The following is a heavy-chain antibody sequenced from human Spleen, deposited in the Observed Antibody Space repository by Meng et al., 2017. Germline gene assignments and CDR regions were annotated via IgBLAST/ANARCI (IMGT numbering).Heavy chain of an antibody. Sequence: EVRLVESGGGLAMPGGSLRLSCAASGFTFSNAWMTWVRQAPGKGLEWIGRMKSNVDGGTVDYAAAVKGRFFISRDDSENTFYLQLNSLKTEDTAVYYCSGHVDYWGHGTLVTVSS. CDR1: GFTFSNAW. V-gene: IGHV3-15*01. CDR2: MKSNVDGGTV. J-gene: IGHJ4*01. CDR3: SGHVDY.